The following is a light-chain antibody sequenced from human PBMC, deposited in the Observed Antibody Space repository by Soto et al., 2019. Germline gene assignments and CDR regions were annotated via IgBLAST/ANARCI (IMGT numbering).Light chain of an antibody. V-gene: IGKV1-5*01. CDR2: EAS. CDR1: QSISTW. J-gene: IGKJ2*01. Sequence: DIQMTQSPSTLSASVGDRVTITCRASQSISTWLAWYQQKPGKAPRLLIYEASNLESGVSSRFSGSGSGTEFTLTISSLQPYDFATYYCQQFNSYWFTFGQGTKLDI. CDR3: QQFNSYWFT.